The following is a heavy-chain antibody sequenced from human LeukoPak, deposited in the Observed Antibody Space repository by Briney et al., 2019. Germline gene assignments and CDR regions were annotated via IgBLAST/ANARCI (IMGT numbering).Heavy chain of an antibody. CDR1: GFTFSNAW. V-gene: IGHV3-15*01. Sequence: GGSLRLSCAASGFTFSNAWMSWVRQAPGKGLEWVGRIKSKTDGGTTDYAAPVKGRFTISRDDSKNTLYLQMNSLKTEDTAVYYCTTIVGATIDYYYYLDVWGKGTTVTVSS. J-gene: IGHJ6*03. CDR3: TTIVGATIDYYYYLDV. D-gene: IGHD1-26*01. CDR2: IKSKTDGGTT.